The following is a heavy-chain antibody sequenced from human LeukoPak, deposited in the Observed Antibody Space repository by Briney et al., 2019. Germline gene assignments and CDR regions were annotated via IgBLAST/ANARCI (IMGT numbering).Heavy chain of an antibody. Sequence: SETLSLTCAVSGGSISSSNWWSWVRQPPVKGLEWIGEVYHSGSTNYNPSLKSRVTISVDKSKNQFSLKLSSVTAADTAVYYCARDISYGSGTGFDYWGQGTLVSVSS. CDR2: VYHSGST. D-gene: IGHD3-10*01. CDR1: GGSISSSNW. CDR3: ARDISYGSGTGFDY. V-gene: IGHV4-4*02. J-gene: IGHJ4*02.